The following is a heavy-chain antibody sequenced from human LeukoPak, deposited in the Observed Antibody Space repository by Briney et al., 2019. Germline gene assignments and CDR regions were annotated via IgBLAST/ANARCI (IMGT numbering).Heavy chain of an antibody. V-gene: IGHV4-38-2*02. Sequence: SVTLSLTCTVSGYSISSGYYWGWIRPPPGKGLEWIGTIYHSGSTYYNPSLTSRVTISVDTSKNQFSLKLSSGTAADTAVYYCARDGDTGYYDSSGYYWVWGQGTLVTVSS. CDR3: ARDGDTGYYDSSGYYWV. D-gene: IGHD3-22*01. CDR1: GYSISSGYY. CDR2: IYHSGST. J-gene: IGHJ4*02.